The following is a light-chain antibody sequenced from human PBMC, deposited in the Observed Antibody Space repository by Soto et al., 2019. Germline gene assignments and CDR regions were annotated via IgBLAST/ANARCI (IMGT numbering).Light chain of an antibody. CDR2: DAS. CDR1: QDIRRY. J-gene: IGKJ2*01. CDR3: RHFYT. Sequence: DIQLTQSPTFLSASAGDRVSITCRASQDIRRYLVWYQQKPGQAPNLLIYDASSLQTGVPSRFSGSGSGTEFTLTITSLQAEDFATYYCRHFYTFGQGTKLEIK. V-gene: IGKV1-9*01.